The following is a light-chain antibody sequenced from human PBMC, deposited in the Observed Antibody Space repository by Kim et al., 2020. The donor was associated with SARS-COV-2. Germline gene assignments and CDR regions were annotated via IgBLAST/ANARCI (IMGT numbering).Light chain of an antibody. CDR1: SLRSYY. V-gene: IGLV3-19*01. J-gene: IGLJ2*01. Sequence: SSELTQDPAVSGAWGRLDSIPCQGDSLRSYYASWYQQKPGQAPVLVIYGKNNRPSGIPDRFSGSSSGNTASLTITGAQAEDEADYYCNSRDSSGNHLVFG. CDR2: GKN. CDR3: NSRDSSGNHLV.